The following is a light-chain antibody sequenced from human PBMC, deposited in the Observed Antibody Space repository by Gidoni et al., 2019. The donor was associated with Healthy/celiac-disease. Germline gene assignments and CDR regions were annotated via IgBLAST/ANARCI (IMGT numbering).Light chain of an antibody. J-gene: IGKJ4*01. CDR1: QSISSY. V-gene: IGKV1-39*01. CDR2: AAS. CDR3: EQRDKTPRT. Sequence: IQRARCPVSLSASVGDRVTIACRASQSISSYLNWYQQKPGKDTKLLIYAASSLQSGVPSRSGGFGSGTEVTHTISSLQPRRCASYSWEQRDKTPRTFGGGTKVEIK.